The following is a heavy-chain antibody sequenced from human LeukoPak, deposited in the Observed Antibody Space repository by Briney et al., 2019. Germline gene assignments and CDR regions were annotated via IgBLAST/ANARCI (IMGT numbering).Heavy chain of an antibody. D-gene: IGHD5-18*01. Sequence: GGSLRLSCAASGFTFTTYWMSWVRQAPGKGLEWVANIKQDGTEKYYVDSVKGRFTISRDNAKNSLYLQMNSLRAEDTAVYYCARVNGYDFDYWGQGTLVTVSS. CDR3: ARVNGYDFDY. CDR2: IKQDGTEK. CDR1: GFTFTTYW. V-gene: IGHV3-7*03. J-gene: IGHJ4*02.